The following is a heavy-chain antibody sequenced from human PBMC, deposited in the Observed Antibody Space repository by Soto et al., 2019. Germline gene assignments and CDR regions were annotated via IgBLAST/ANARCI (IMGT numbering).Heavy chain of an antibody. CDR1: GFTFDDYA. D-gene: IGHD2-15*01. V-gene: IGHV3-9*01. Sequence: EVQLVESGGHLVQPGRSLRLSCVGSGFTFDDYAMHWVRQGPGKGLEWVSGMSWNSGLTGYGGSVGGRFTISRDNAKNSRYLQMNSMRPEDTALYLCVRDSEVVVHGDASDIWGRGTRVT. CDR3: VRDSEVVVHGDASDI. CDR2: MSWNSGLT. J-gene: IGHJ3*02.